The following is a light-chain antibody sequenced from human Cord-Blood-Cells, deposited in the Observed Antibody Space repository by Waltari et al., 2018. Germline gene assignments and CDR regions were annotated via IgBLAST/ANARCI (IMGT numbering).Light chain of an antibody. Sequence: EIVLTQSPATLSLSPGDSATLSCRASQSVSSYLAWYQQKPGQAPRLLIYDASNRATGIPARFSGSGSGTDFTLTISSLEPEYLAVYYCQQRSNWLTFGGGTKVEIK. J-gene: IGKJ4*01. CDR2: DAS. V-gene: IGKV3-11*01. CDR1: QSVSSY. CDR3: QQRSNWLT.